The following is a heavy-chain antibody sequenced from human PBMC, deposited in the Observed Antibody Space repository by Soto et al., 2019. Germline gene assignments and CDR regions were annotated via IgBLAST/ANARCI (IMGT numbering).Heavy chain of an antibody. CDR3: ARLGDCSGGSCFSRYYYHGMDV. V-gene: IGHV5-10-1*01. D-gene: IGHD2-15*01. J-gene: IGHJ6*02. Sequence: SCKRFGCSLATFWITWVRPNPGKGLVGMGRIVLSDPYIKYSPSFQGRVTISADKSLNTAYLQWSSLEASDTAMYYCARLGDCSGGSCFSRYYYHGMDVWGQGTTVTVSS. CDR2: IVLSDPYI. CDR1: GCSLATFW.